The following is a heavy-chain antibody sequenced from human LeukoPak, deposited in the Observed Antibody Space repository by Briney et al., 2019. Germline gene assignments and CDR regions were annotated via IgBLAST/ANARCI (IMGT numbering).Heavy chain of an antibody. J-gene: IGHJ4*02. D-gene: IGHD3-22*01. CDR2: FDPEDGET. CDR1: GYTLTELS. Sequence: GASVTVSYKVSGYTLTELSMHWVRQAPGKGLEWMGCFDPEDGETIYAQKFQGRVTITEDTSTETAYMELSSLRSEDTAVYYCATVFNYYDSSGYYPFDYWGQGTLVTVSS. CDR3: ATVFNYYDSSGYYPFDY. V-gene: IGHV1-24*01.